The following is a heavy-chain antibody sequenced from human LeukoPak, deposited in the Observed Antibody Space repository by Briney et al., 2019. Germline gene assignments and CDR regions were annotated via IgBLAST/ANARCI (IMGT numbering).Heavy chain of an antibody. D-gene: IGHD7-27*01. Sequence: SETLSLTCTVSGGSISSYYWSWIRQPPGKGLEWIGYIYYSGSTNYNPSLKSRVTISVDTSKNQFSLKMSSVTAADTAVYYCERDSGLGQVDYWGQGTLVTVYS. CDR1: GGSISSYY. CDR3: ERDSGLGQVDY. V-gene: IGHV4-59*01. CDR2: IYYSGST. J-gene: IGHJ4*02.